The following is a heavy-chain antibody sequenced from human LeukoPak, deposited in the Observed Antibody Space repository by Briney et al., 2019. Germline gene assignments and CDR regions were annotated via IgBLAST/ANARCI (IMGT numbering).Heavy chain of an antibody. CDR1: GYTFTGYY. CDR2: INPNSGGT. D-gene: IGHD3-3*01. J-gene: IGHJ3*02. Sequence: GASVKVSCKASGYTFTGYYMHWVRQAPGQGLEWMGRINPNSGGTNYAQKFQGRVTMTRDTSISTAYMELSRLRSDDTAVYYCARVRFLEWFHDAFDTWGQGTMVTASS. CDR3: ARVRFLEWFHDAFDT. V-gene: IGHV1-2*06.